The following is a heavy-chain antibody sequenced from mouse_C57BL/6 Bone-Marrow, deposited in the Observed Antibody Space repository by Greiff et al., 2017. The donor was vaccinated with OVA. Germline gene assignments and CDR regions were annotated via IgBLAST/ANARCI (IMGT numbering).Heavy chain of an antibody. CDR1: GYTFTDYY. J-gene: IGHJ2*01. V-gene: IGHV1-19*01. CDR2: INPYNGGT. Sequence: LVESGASVKMSCKASGYTFTDYYMNWVKQSHGKSLEWIGVINPYNGGTSYNQKFKGKATLTVDKSSSTAYMELNSLTSEDSAVYYCARVFITTVVAPYYFDYWGQGTTLTVSS. D-gene: IGHD1-1*01. CDR3: ARVFITTVVAPYYFDY.